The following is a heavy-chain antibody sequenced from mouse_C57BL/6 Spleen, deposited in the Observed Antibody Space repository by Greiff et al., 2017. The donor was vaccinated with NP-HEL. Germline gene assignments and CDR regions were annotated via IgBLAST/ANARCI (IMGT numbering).Heavy chain of an antibody. CDR1: GFTFSDYY. J-gene: IGHJ4*01. CDR3: ARHYYSNYGAMDY. CDR2: ISNGGGST. D-gene: IGHD2-5*01. Sequence: EVKLVESGGGLVQPGGSLKLSCAASGFTFSDYYMYWVRQTPEKRLEWVAYISNGGGSTYYPDTVKGRFTISRDNAKNTLYLQMSRLKSEDTAMYYCARHYYSNYGAMDYWGQGTSVTVSS. V-gene: IGHV5-12*01.